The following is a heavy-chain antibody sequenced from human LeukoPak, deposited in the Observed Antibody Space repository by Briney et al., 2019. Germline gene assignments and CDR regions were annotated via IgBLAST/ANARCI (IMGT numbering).Heavy chain of an antibody. J-gene: IGHJ5*02. CDR1: GFTFSSYA. CDR2: ISGSGGST. Sequence: PGGSLRLSCAASGFTFSSYAMSWVRQAPGKGLEWVSAISGSGGSTYYADSVKGRFTISRDNSKNTLYLQMNSLRAEDTAVYYCAKDRDTVKFPGSGFDPWGQGTLVTVSS. D-gene: IGHD4-17*01. CDR3: AKDRDTVKFPGSGFDP. V-gene: IGHV3-23*01.